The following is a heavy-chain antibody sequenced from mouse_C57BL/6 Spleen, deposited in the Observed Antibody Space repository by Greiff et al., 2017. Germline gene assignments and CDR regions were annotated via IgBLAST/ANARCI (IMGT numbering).Heavy chain of an antibody. CDR1: GSSLPSYG. Sequence: QVQLQQPGPGLVQPSQSLSITCTVSGSSLPSYGLPWVRPSPGTGLGGLGVIRSGKSTDYNAAFISRLSISKDNSKSRVFFIMNSLQADDTAIDYYAGTNDDWYFDVWGTGTTVTVSS. V-gene: IGHV2-2*01. J-gene: IGHJ1*03. CDR2: IRSGKST. CDR3: AGTNDDWYFDV.